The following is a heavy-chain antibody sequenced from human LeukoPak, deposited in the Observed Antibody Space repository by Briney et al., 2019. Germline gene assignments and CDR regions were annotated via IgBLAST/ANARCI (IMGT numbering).Heavy chain of an antibody. V-gene: IGHV3-48*03. CDR1: GFAFENYA. CDR2: ISSSGSTI. J-gene: IGHJ4*02. D-gene: IGHD3-22*01. CDR3: ASCNYDSSGYYYFDY. Sequence: GGSLRLSCAASGFAFENYAMHWVRQAPGKGLEWVSYISSSGSTIYYADSVKGRFTISRDNAKNSLYLQMNSLRAEDTAVYYCASCNYDSSGYYYFDYWGQGTLVTVSS.